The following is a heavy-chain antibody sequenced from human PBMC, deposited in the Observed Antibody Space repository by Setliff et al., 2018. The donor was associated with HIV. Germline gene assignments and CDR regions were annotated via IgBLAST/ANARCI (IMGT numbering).Heavy chain of an antibody. Sequence: SETLSLTCTVSGGSFSDYYWTWIRQSPGKGLEWIGEINYSGGTNYIPSLKSRVTISVDTSKNQFSLKLSSVTAADTALYYCARGSDYIWGNYRFPFDYWGQGTLVTVSS. V-gene: IGHV4-34*01. CDR2: INYSGGT. J-gene: IGHJ4*02. CDR3: ARGSDYIWGNYRFPFDY. D-gene: IGHD3-16*02. CDR1: GGSFSDYY.